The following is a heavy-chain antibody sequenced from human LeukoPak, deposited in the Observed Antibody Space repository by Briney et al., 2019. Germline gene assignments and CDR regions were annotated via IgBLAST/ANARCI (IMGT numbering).Heavy chain of an antibody. CDR1: GFTFSSYS. CDR2: ISSSSSYI. V-gene: IGHV3-21*01. D-gene: IGHD2-2*01. CDR3: ARGGGYCSSTSCYPTNWFDP. Sequence: PGGSLRLSCAASGFTFSSYSMNWVRQAPGKGLEWVSSISSSSSYIYYADSVKGRFTISRDNAKNSLYLQMNSLRAEDTAVYYCARGGGYCSSTSCYPTNWFDPWGQGTLVTVSS. J-gene: IGHJ5*02.